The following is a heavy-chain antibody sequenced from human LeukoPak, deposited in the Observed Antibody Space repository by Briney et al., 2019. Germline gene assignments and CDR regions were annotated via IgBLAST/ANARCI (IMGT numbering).Heavy chain of an antibody. CDR2: INWNGGST. J-gene: IGHJ4*02. V-gene: IGHV3-20*04. CDR1: GFIFADHG. CDR3: ARDWYFDY. Sequence: GGSLRLSCAASGFIFADHGMTWVRQVPGKGLEWVSGINWNGGSTGYVDSVKGRFTISRDNAKNSLYLQMNSLRAEDTAVYYCARDWYFDYWGQGTLVTVSS.